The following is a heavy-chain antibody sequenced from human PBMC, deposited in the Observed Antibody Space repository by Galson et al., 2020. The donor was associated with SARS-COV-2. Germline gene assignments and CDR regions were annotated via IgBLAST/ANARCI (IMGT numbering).Heavy chain of an antibody. CDR1: GGSISSGGYY. V-gene: IGHV4-31*03. CDR3: ARDGSPGYYDSSGSNWYFDL. Sequence: SETLSLTCTVSGGSISSGGYYCSWIRQHPGKGLEWIGYIYYSGSTYYNPSLKSRVTISVDTSKNQFSLKLSSVTAADTAVYYCARDGSPGYYDSSGSNWYFDLWGRGTLVTVSS. D-gene: IGHD3-22*01. CDR2: IYYSGST. J-gene: IGHJ2*01.